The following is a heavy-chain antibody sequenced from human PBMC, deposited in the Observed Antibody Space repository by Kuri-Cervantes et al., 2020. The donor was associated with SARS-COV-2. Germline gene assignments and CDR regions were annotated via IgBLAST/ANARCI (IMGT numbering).Heavy chain of an antibody. V-gene: IGHV3-30*07. Sequence: GESLKISCAASGFTFSSYAMHWVRQAPGKGLEWVAVISYDGSNKYYADSVKGRFTISRDNSKNTLYLQMNSLRAEDTAVYYCARSRPGWYQLPTVYYYGMDVWGQGTTVTVSS. CDR2: ISYDGSNK. CDR3: ARSRPGWYQLPTVYYYGMDV. D-gene: IGHD2-2*01. J-gene: IGHJ6*02. CDR1: GFTFSSYA.